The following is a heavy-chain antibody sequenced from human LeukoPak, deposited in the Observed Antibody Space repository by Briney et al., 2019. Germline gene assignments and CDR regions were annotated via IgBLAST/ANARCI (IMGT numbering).Heavy chain of an antibody. CDR1: GGTFSSYA. CDR2: IIPIFGTA. CDR3: ARXLLTPLGYCSSXICYXAXX. V-gene: IGHV1-69*05. J-gene: IGHJ4*02. Sequence: GASVKVSCKASGGTFSSYAISRVRQAPGQGLEWMGGIIPIFGTANYAQKFQGRVTITTDESTSTAYMELSSLRSEDTAVYYCARXLLTPLGYCSSXICYXAXXWGQXTLVT. D-gene: IGHD2-2*01.